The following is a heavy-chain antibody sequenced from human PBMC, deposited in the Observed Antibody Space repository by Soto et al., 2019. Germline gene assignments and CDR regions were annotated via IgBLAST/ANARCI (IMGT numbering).Heavy chain of an antibody. D-gene: IGHD3-10*01. CDR1: GGSFSGYQ. V-gene: IGHV4-34*01. CDR3: ARGLILWFGELSRRGGYYYYMDV. J-gene: IGHJ6*03. Sequence: QVQLQQWGAGLLKPSETLSLTCAVYGGSFSGYQWSWIRQTPGKGLEWIGEINDSGNINYNPSLKSRVTILLDTPKKQISLKLSSVTAADSAVYYCARGLILWFGELSRRGGYYYYMDVWVKGNTVTVSS. CDR2: INDSGNI.